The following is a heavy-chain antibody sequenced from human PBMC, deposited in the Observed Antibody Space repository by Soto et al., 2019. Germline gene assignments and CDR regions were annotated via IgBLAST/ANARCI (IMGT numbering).Heavy chain of an antibody. CDR2: IYYSGST. V-gene: IGHV4-59*01. CDR1: GGSISSYY. CDR3: ARDGLVVGYCGGDCPTFYYYYGMDV. J-gene: IGHJ6*02. D-gene: IGHD2-21*02. Sequence: SETRSLTCTVSGGSISSYYWSWIRQPPGKGLEWIGYIYYSGSTNYNPSLKSRVTISVDTSKNQFSLKLSSVTAADTAVYYCARDGLVVGYCGGDCPTFYYYYGMDVWGQGTTVTVS.